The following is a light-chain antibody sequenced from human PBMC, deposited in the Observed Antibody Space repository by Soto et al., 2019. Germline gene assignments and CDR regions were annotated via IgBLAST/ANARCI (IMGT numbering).Light chain of an antibody. CDR1: QSISSW. J-gene: IGKJ1*01. Sequence: DIQMTQSPSTLSASVGDRVTITCRASQSISSWLAWYQQKPGKAPKLLIYKASSLESGVPSRFSGSGSGTAFTLTSSSLQPDDVATYYRQHYNSYWTFGQGTKVEIK. CDR2: KAS. V-gene: IGKV1-5*03. CDR3: QHYNSYWT.